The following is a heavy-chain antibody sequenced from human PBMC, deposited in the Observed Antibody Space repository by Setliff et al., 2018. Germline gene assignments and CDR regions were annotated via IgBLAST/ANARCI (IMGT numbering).Heavy chain of an antibody. D-gene: IGHD3-9*01. CDR2: INPNSAGT. V-gene: IGHV1-2*02. J-gene: IGHJ4*02. CDR1: GYTFTSYG. Sequence: ASVKVSCKASGYTFTSYGFTWVRQAPGQGLEWMGWINPNSAGTNYAQKFQGRVTMAWDASITTAYLDLSRLTSDDTASYYCAGVDVLTASPFWGLGTRVTVSS. CDR3: AGVDVLTASPF.